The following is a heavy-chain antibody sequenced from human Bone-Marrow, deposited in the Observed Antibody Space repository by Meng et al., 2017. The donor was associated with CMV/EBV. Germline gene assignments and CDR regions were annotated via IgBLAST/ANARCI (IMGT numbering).Heavy chain of an antibody. D-gene: IGHD2-8*02. J-gene: IGHJ4*02. V-gene: IGHV1-69*02. CDR1: GGTLTDYT. CDR2: IIPILEMA. CDR3: ARSQMPAVGYYFYY. Sequence: SVKVSCKAPGGTLTDYTINWVRQAPGQGLEWMGRIIPILEMADYAQSFQGRVTISADNSTSTVYMEMSSLRSDDTAVYYCARSQMPAVGYYFYYGGQGTLVTVSS.